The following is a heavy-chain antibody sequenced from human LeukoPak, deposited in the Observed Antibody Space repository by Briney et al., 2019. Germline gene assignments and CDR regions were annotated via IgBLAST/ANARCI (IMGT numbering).Heavy chain of an antibody. CDR1: GFSFSSYN. Sequence: GGSLRLSCEASGFSFSSYNMDWVRQTPGKGLEWISSITTSSTYTFYADSAKGRFTISRDNARNSLYLQMNSLRAEDTAVYYCARVMYYYGSGSSDYWGQGTLVTVSS. J-gene: IGHJ4*02. CDR3: ARVMYYYGSGSSDY. CDR2: ITTSSTYT. D-gene: IGHD3-10*01. V-gene: IGHV3-21*01.